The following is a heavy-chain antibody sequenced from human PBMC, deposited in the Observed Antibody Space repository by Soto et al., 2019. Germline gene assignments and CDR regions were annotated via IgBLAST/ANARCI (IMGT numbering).Heavy chain of an antibody. CDR3: AHRTTVTSGLN. CDR1: GFSLTADGVG. V-gene: IGHV2-5*01. CDR2: IYWNDEK. J-gene: IGHJ4*02. Sequence: QITLKESGPALVNPTQTLTLTCTFSGFSLTADGVGVDWIRQPPGKALEWLALIYWNDEKRYRPSLHSRLTVTKDTSRNQVVFSMTKMDPGDTATYYCAHRTTVTSGLNWRQGTRVTVSS. D-gene: IGHD4-4*01.